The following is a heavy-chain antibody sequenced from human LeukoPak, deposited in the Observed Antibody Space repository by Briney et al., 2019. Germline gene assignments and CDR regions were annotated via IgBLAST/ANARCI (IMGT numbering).Heavy chain of an antibody. Sequence: GGSLRLSCAASGFTFSSYGMHWVRQAPGKGLEWVSYISSSSSTIYYADPVKGRFTISRDNAKNSLYLQMNSLRAEDTAVYYCAKLWIQLWFAHDAFDIWGQGTMVTVSS. CDR1: GFTFSSYG. CDR2: ISSSSSTI. CDR3: AKLWIQLWFAHDAFDI. J-gene: IGHJ3*02. V-gene: IGHV3-48*04. D-gene: IGHD5-18*01.